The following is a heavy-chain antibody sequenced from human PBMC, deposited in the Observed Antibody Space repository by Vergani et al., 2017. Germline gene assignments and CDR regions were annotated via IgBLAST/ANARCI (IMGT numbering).Heavy chain of an antibody. J-gene: IGHJ6*02. CDR3: AKEVVVAATSHYYYYYGMDV. CDR2: ISGSGGST. CDR1: GFTFSSYA. V-gene: IGHV3-23*04. D-gene: IGHD2-15*01. Sequence: VQLVESGGGVVQPGRSLRLSCAASGFTFSSYAMSWVRQAPGKGLEWVSAISGSGGSTYYADSVKGRFTISRDNSKNTLYLQMNSLRAEDTAVYYCAKEVVVAATSHYYYYYGMDVWGQGTTVTVSS.